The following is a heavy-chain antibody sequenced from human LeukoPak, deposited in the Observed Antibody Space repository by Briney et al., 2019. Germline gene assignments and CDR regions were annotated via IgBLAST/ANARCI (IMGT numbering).Heavy chain of an antibody. CDR1: GFTFSPYW. CDR3: ARLAPYYGTGII. V-gene: IGHV3-7*01. J-gene: IGHJ3*02. Sequence: GGSLRLSCAASGFTFSPYWMSWVRQAPGKGLEWVATVKEDGSEEYYVDSVKGRFTISRDNAKNSLYLQMSSLRAEDTAVYYCARLAPYYGTGIIWGQGTVVTVSS. CDR2: VKEDGSEE. D-gene: IGHD3-10*01.